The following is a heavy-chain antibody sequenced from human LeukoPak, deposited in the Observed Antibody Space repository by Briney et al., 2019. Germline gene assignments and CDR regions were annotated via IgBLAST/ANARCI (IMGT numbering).Heavy chain of an antibody. CDR1: GGSVSSGSYY. CDR2: ISYTGTT. Sequence: SETLSLTCTVSGGSVSSGSYYWSWIRQPPGKRLEWTGYISYTGTTNYNPSLRSRVTISVDMSKNQIFLKLNSVTAADTAVYHCASPSGGRYRDDALDIWGQGTMVTVSS. D-gene: IGHD3-10*01. CDR3: ASPSGGRYRDDALDI. V-gene: IGHV4-61*01. J-gene: IGHJ3*02.